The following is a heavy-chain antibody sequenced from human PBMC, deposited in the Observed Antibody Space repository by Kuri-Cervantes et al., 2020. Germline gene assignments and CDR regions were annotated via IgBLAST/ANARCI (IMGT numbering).Heavy chain of an antibody. J-gene: IGHJ6*02. CDR3: ARDATNYDYVWGSYRTYGMDV. V-gene: IGHV4-39*02. Sequence: GSLRLSCTVSGGSISSSSYYWGWIRQPPGKGLEWIGSIYYSGSTYYNPSLKSRVTISVDTSKNQFSLKLSSVTAADTAVYYCARDATNYDYVWGSYRTYGMDVWGQGTTVTVSS. CDR1: GGSISSSSYY. CDR2: IYYSGST. D-gene: IGHD3-16*02.